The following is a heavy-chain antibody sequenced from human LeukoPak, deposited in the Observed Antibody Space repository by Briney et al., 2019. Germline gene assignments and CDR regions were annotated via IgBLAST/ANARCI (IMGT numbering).Heavy chain of an antibody. J-gene: IGHJ4*02. CDR3: ATQRNYVSGSLDY. CDR1: GGSISSDSYY. CDR2: IYYGGRT. V-gene: IGHV4-39*01. D-gene: IGHD3-10*01. Sequence: SETLSLTCAVSGGSISSDSYYWGWIRQPPGKGLEWIGSIYYGGRTYYNPSLKSRVTISVDTSKNQFSLKLSSVTAADTAVYYCATQRNYVSGSLDYWGQGTLVTVSS.